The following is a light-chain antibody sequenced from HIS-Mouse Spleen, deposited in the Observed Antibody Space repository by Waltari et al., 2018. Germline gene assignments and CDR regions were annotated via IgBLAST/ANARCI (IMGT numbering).Light chain of an antibody. CDR3: QQYGSSPYT. J-gene: IGKJ2*01. Sequence: EIVLTQSPGTLSLSPGERATLSCRASQSVSSSYLAWYQQKPGQAPRLLIYGASRATGIPDRFSGSGSGTDFTLTISRLEPEDFAVYYCQQYGSSPYTFGQGTKLEIK. CDR1: QSVSSSY. CDR2: GAS. V-gene: IGKV3-20*01.